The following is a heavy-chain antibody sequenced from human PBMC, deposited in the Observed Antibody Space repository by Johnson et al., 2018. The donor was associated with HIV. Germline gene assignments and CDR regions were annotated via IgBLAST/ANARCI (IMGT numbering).Heavy chain of an antibody. CDR1: GFTFSSYA. D-gene: IGHD3-9*01. CDR3: ARDGRDLVTRGSFDV. CDR2: ISYDGSNE. J-gene: IGHJ3*01. Sequence: QVQLVESGGGVVQPGRSLRLSCAASGFTFSSYAMHWVRQAPGKGLEWVAVISYDGSNEYYADSVKGRFTISRDNSKNMVYLQMNSLRPEDTAVYYCARDGRDLVTRGSFDVWGQGTVVTVSS. V-gene: IGHV3-30*14.